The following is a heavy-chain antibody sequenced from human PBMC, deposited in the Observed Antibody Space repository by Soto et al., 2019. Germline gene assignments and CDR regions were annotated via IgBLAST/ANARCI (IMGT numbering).Heavy chain of an antibody. CDR1: GYIFTSYW. J-gene: IGHJ6*02. CDR2: IYPGDPDT. V-gene: IGHV5-51*01. D-gene: IGHD3-3*01. Sequence: GESLNLACKGSGYIFTSYWIVWVRQIPGNVLEWTGIIYPGDPDTIYSPSFQGHVTIPADKSTSTAYLQWSSLKASDPAMYYWARHCITILGVVTCYSYGMDVWGQGTTVTVSS. CDR3: ARHCITILGVVTCYSYGMDV.